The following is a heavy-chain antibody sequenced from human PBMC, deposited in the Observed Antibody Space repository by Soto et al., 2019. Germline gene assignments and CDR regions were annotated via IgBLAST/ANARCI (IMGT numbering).Heavy chain of an antibody. Sequence: QVQLVESGGGVVQPGRSLRLSCAASGFTFSSYAMHWVRQAPGKGLEWVAVISYDGSNKYYADSVKGRFTISRDNSKNTLYLQMNSLRAEDTAVYYCARASPFGVAPMRFDYWGQGTLVTVSS. J-gene: IGHJ4*02. CDR1: GFTFSSYA. CDR3: ARASPFGVAPMRFDY. D-gene: IGHD3-3*01. CDR2: ISYDGSNK. V-gene: IGHV3-30-3*01.